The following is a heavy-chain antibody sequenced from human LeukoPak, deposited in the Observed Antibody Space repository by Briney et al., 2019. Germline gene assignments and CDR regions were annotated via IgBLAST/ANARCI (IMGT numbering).Heavy chain of an antibody. V-gene: IGHV4-31*03. CDR1: GGSISSGGYY. CDR2: IYYSGST. D-gene: IGHD4-17*01. Sequence: SQTLSLTCTVSGGSISSGGYYWSWIRQHPGKDLEWIGYIYYSGSTYYNPSLKSRVTISVDTSKNQFSLKLSSVTAADTAVYYCARDYGDYVGLQFDYWGQGTLVTVSS. J-gene: IGHJ4*02. CDR3: ARDYGDYVGLQFDY.